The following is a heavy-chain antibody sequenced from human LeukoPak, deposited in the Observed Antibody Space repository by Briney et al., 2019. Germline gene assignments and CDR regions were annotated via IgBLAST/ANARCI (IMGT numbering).Heavy chain of an antibody. CDR3: ARVSPHGYYDSSAVSGFDY. V-gene: IGHV4-30-4*01. CDR2: IYYSGST. Sequence: SETLSLTCTVSGGSISSGGYYWSWIRQPPGKGLEWIGYIYYSGSTYYNPSLKSRVTISVDTSKNQFSLKLSSVTVADTAVYYCARVSPHGYYDSSAVSGFDYWGQGTLVTVSS. J-gene: IGHJ4*02. CDR1: GGSISSGGYY. D-gene: IGHD3-22*01.